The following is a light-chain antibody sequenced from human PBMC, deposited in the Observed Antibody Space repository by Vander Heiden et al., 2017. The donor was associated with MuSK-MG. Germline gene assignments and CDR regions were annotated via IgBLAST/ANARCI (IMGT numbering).Light chain of an antibody. CDR2: AAS. V-gene: IGKV1-39*01. CDR3: QQSYSTPWT. Sequence: DIQMTQSPSSLSSSVGDRVTITCRASQTISNYLNWYQQKPGEAPKLLIYAASTLQSGVPSRFSGSGSETDFTLTISSLQPGDFATYYCQQSYSTPWTFGQGTKVEI. J-gene: IGKJ1*01. CDR1: QTISNY.